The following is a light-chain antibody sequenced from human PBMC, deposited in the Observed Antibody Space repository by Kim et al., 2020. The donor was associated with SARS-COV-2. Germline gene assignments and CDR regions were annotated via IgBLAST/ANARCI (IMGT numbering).Light chain of an antibody. CDR3: QQYYSYPTST. Sequence: DIQMTQSPSSLSASVGDRVTITCRASQSISSYLNWYQQKPGKAPKLLIYAASSLQSGVPSRFSGSGSGTDFTLTISSLQPEDFATYYCQQYYSYPTSTFGQGTKLEI. V-gene: IGKV1-39*01. CDR1: QSISSY. J-gene: IGKJ2*01. CDR2: AAS.